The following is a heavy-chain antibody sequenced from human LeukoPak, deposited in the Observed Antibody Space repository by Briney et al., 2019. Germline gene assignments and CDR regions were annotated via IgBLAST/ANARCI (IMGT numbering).Heavy chain of an antibody. J-gene: IGHJ4*02. V-gene: IGHV3-7*01. CDR1: GFTFSSYW. CDR2: IKQDGSQK. D-gene: IGHD1-1*01. CDR3: ARLFRDVTTFDY. Sequence: GSLRLSCAASGFTFSSYWMHWVRQAPGKGLEWVANIKQDGSQKYYVDSVKGRFTISRDNVQNSLYLQMNSLRAEDTAVYYCARLFRDVTTFDYWGQGTLVTVSS.